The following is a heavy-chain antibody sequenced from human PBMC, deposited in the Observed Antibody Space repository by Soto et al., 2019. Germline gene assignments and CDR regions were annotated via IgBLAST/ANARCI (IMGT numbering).Heavy chain of an antibody. Sequence: QVQLVESGGGVVQPGRSLRLSCAASGFTFSSYGMHWVRQAPGKGLEWVAVIWYDGSNKYYADSVKGRFTISRDNSKNTLYLQMNSLRAEDTAVYYCARDLGYSSSSGLMNYYYGMDVWGQGTTVTVSS. CDR1: GFTFSSYG. CDR2: IWYDGSNK. J-gene: IGHJ6*02. V-gene: IGHV3-33*01. D-gene: IGHD6-6*01. CDR3: ARDLGYSSSSGLMNYYYGMDV.